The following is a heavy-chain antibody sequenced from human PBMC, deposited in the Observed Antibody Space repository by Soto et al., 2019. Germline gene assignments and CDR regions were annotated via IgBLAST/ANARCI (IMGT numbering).Heavy chain of an antibody. CDR3: ARDRRGSGSYSYYFDY. V-gene: IGHV1-2*04. CDR2: INPNSGGT. D-gene: IGHD1-26*01. Sequence: ASVKVSCQASGYTFTGYYMHWVRQAPGQGLEWMGWINPNSGGTNYAQKFQGWVTMTRDTSISTAYMELSRLRSDDTAVYYCARDRRGSGSYSYYFDYWGQGTLVTVSS. CDR1: GYTFTGYY. J-gene: IGHJ4*02.